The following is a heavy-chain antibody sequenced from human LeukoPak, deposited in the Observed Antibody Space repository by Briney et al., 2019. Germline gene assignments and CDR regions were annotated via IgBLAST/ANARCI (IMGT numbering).Heavy chain of an antibody. V-gene: IGHV4-59*01. Sequence: PSETLSLTCTVSGGSIRSYYWSWIRQPPGKGLEWIGYIYYSGSTNYNPSLKSRVSISVDTSKNQFSLKLSSVSTANTAVYYCARTGSTVTMLYPFDHWGQGTLVTVSS. CDR2: IYYSGST. CDR3: ARTGSTVTMLYPFDH. J-gene: IGHJ4*02. CDR1: GGSIRSYY. D-gene: IGHD4-17*01.